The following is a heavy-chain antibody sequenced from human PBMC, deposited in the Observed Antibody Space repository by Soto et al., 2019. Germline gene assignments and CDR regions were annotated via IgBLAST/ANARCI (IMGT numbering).Heavy chain of an antibody. CDR1: GFTFSNSA. J-gene: IGHJ3*02. Sequence: PVKVSCKASGFTFSNSAMQWVRQGPGQRPDWIGWIVVGSGNTNYAQKFQERVTITRDMSTSTAYMELSSLRSEDTAVYYCAADCGYCSSTSCCADAFDIWGQGTMVTVSS. CDR3: AADCGYCSSTSCCADAFDI. CDR2: IVVGSGNT. D-gene: IGHD2-2*01. V-gene: IGHV1-58*02.